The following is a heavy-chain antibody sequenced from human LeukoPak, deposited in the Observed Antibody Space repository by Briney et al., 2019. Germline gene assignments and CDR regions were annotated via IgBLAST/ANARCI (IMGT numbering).Heavy chain of an antibody. D-gene: IGHD3-22*01. V-gene: IGHV3-9*03. CDR2: ISWNSGSI. CDR3: AKGQYYYDSSGSPFDS. CDR1: GFIFNNYG. Sequence: GGSLRLSCAASGFIFNNYGMHWVRQPPGKGLEWVSGISWNSGSIVYADSVKGRFTISRDNAKNSLYLQMNSLRAEDMALYYCAKGQYYYDSSGSPFDSWGQGTLVTVSS. J-gene: IGHJ4*02.